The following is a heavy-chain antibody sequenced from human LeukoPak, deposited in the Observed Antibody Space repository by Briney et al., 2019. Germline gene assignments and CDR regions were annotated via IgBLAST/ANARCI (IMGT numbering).Heavy chain of an antibody. D-gene: IGHD3-22*01. Sequence: PSQTLSLTCTVSGGSISSGSYYWSWIRQPAGKGLEWIGRIYTSGSTNYNPSLKSRVSMSIDTSKNQFSLELRSVAAAATALYYCARRRYYDSTGYLEWGQGTLVTVTS. J-gene: IGHJ1*01. V-gene: IGHV4-61*02. CDR1: GGSISSGSYY. CDR3: ARRRYYDSTGYLE. CDR2: IYTSGST.